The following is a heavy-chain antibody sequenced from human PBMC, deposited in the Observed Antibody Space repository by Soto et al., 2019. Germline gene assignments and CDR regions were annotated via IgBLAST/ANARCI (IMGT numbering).Heavy chain of an antibody. D-gene: IGHD1-1*01. CDR3: ATNRRGTTSDYYYYGMDV. CDR2: INAGNGNT. CDR1: GYTFTSYA. V-gene: IGHV1-3*01. J-gene: IGHJ6*02. Sequence: ASVKVSCKASGYTFTSYAMHWVRQAPGQRLEWMGWINAGNGNTKYSQKFQGRVTITRDTSASTAYMELSSLRSEGTAVYYCATNRRGTTSDYYYYGMDVWGQGTTVTVSS.